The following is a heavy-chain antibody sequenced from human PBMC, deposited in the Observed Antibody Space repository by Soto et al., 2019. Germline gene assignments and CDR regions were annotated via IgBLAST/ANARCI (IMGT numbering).Heavy chain of an antibody. Sequence: GGSLRLSCVASGFTFENYAMSWVRQAPGKGLEWVSAISGSGGTTDYSDSVKGRFTISRDNSKSTVYLQMNDLRVEDAAEYFCAKDSWAIFGVPAGEYYAMDVWGQGTTVTGSS. D-gene: IGHD3-3*01. CDR3: AKDSWAIFGVPAGEYYAMDV. V-gene: IGHV3-23*01. J-gene: IGHJ6*02. CDR2: ISGSGGTT. CDR1: GFTFENYA.